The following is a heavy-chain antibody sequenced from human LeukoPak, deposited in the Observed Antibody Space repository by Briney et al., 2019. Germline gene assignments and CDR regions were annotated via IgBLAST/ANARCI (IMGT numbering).Heavy chain of an antibody. V-gene: IGHV4-59*11. CDR1: GGSISSHY. CDR3: VRLLNNDNAGDPDTFDM. D-gene: IGHD2-21*02. Sequence: SETLSLTCTVSGGSISSHYWSWIRQSPERGLEWIGFIYYTGTTRYNPSLRGRVTMSVDSSRNHFSLKLTSMTAADTALYYCVRLLNNDNAGDPDTFDMWGQGTMVTVSS. CDR2: IYYTGTT. J-gene: IGHJ3*02.